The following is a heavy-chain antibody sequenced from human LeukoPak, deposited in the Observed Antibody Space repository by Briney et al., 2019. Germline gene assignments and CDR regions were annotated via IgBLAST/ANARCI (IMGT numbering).Heavy chain of an antibody. CDR1: GGSISSGDYY. D-gene: IGHD3-10*01. V-gene: IGHV4-30-4*01. CDR2: IYYSGST. CDR3: ARDGWFGELFWFDP. J-gene: IGHJ5*02. Sequence: QTSQTLSLTCTVSGGSISSGDYYWSWIRQPPGKGLEWIGYIYYSGSTYYNPPLKSRVTISVDTSKNQFSLKLSSVTAADTAVYDCARDGWFGELFWFDPWGQGTLVTVSS.